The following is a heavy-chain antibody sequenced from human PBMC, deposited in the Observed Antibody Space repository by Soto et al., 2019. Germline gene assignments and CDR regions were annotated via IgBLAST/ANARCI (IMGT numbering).Heavy chain of an antibody. CDR2: IYYTGNT. D-gene: IGHD3-16*01. J-gene: IGHJ1*01. CDR1: GNSLISSYHW. V-gene: IGHV4-39*01. Sequence: PSTTXSLTCTFSGNSLISSYHWVCWMRQSPGNGLDWIGSIYYTGNTYYNPSLKSPVSISVDTATNELSLSPRAESVAETAVYYCVRVDTYAGELTTNFERWGPGALV. CDR3: VRVDTYAGELTTNFER.